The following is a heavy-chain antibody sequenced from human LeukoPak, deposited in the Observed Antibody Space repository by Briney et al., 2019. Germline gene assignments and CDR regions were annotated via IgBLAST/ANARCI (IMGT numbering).Heavy chain of an antibody. CDR1: GGTFSSYA. J-gene: IGHJ4*02. Sequence: ASVKVSCKASGGTFSSYAINWVRQAPGQGLEWMGWISAYNGNTNYAQKLQGRATMTTDTSTSTAYMELRSLRSDDTAVYYCARVGATVTLGVSDYWGQGTLVTVSS. CDR3: ARVGATVTLGVSDY. V-gene: IGHV1-18*01. CDR2: ISAYNGNT. D-gene: IGHD4-11*01.